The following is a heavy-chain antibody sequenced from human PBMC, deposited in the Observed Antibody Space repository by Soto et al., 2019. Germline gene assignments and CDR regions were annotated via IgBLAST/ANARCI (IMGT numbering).Heavy chain of an antibody. V-gene: IGHV1-46*01. CDR3: ARYGGYSYGYDS. Sequence: ASVKVSFKTSGFTFTSYDMHWLRQAPGQGLEWMGITKPSAGSTTYAQKFQGRFTVTRDTSTTTVYMELSRLTSEDTAVYYCARYGGYSYGYDSWGQGTQVTVSS. D-gene: IGHD5-18*01. J-gene: IGHJ4*02. CDR2: TKPSAGST. CDR1: GFTFTSYD.